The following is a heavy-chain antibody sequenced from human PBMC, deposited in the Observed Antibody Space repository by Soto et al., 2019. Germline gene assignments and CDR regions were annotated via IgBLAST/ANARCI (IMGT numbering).Heavy chain of an antibody. D-gene: IGHD2-15*01. CDR1: GFTSGKYA. CDR3: AKDEVAANGRADAFDI. Sequence: EVQLLESGGGLVQPGGSLTLTCIVSGFTSGKYAMSWVRQAPGKGMEWVSEIGGGGEYTNYADPVRGRFTMSRDNSKNTLYLHMSSLKVEDTAVYYCAKDEVAANGRADAFDIWGQGTVVTVSS. CDR2: IGGGGEYT. V-gene: IGHV3-23*01. J-gene: IGHJ3*02.